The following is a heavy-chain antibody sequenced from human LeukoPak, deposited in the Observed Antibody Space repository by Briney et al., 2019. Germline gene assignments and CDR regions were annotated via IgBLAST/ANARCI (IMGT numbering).Heavy chain of an antibody. CDR2: IWYDGSNK. V-gene: IGHV3-33*01. D-gene: IGHD6-13*01. Sequence: PGGSLRLSCAASGFTFSSYGMPWVRQAPGKGLEGVAVIWYDGSNKYYADSVKGRFTISRDNSKNTLYLQMNSLRAEDTAVYYCARAHSAHFDYWGQGTLVTVSS. J-gene: IGHJ4*02. CDR1: GFTFSSYG. CDR3: ARAHSAHFDY.